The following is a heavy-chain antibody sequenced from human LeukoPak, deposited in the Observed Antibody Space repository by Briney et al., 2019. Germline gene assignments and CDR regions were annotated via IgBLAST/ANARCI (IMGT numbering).Heavy chain of an antibody. CDR2: INHSGST. V-gene: IGHV4-34*01. CDR3: ARGSGYYDSSGYYYIPTYYFDY. D-gene: IGHD3-22*01. J-gene: IGHJ4*02. Sequence: PSETLSLTCAVYGGSFSGYYWSWIRQPPGKGLEWIGEINHSGSTNYNPSLKSRVTTSVDTSKNQFSLKLSSVTAADTAVYYCARGSGYYDSSGYYYIPTYYFDYWGQGTLVTVSS. CDR1: GGSFSGYY.